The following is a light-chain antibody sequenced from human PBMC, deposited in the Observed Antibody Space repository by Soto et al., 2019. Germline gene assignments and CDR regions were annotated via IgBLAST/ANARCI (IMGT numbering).Light chain of an antibody. CDR2: NNN. V-gene: IGLV1-44*01. CDR3: AAWDDSLHGPV. CDR1: SSNIGINT. Sequence: QSVLTQPPSASGTPGQRVTISCSGSSSNIGINTVSWYQQLPGTAPKRLIYNNNERPSGVSDRFSGSKSGTSASLAISGLQSADEADYYCAAWDDSLHGPVFGGGTKLTVL. J-gene: IGLJ3*02.